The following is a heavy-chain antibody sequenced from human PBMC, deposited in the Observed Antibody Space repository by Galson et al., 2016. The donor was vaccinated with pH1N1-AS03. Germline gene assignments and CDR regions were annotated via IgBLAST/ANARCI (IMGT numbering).Heavy chain of an antibody. V-gene: IGHV1-3*01. J-gene: IGHJ4*02. CDR2: INADNTDT. CDR1: GYTFTNYA. D-gene: IGHD3-22*01. Sequence: SVKVSCKASGYTFTNYAVHWVRQAPGQRLEWMGWINADNTDTKYSQKFQDRVTITRDTFATTAYMELSSLRSEDTAVYYCARTNYHHRSGDYWGQGTLVT. CDR3: ARTNYHHRSGDY.